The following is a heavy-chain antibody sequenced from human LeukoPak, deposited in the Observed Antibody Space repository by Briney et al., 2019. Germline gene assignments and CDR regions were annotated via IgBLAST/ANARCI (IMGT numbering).Heavy chain of an antibody. CDR2: VSTSGST. V-gene: IGHV4-61*02. D-gene: IGHD6-13*01. CDR3: ARSIAAAGFYYYYYYYMDV. J-gene: IGHJ6*03. Sequence: SETLSLTCSVSGDSVNSGTYYWTWIRQPAGKGLEWIGRVSTSGSTNYSPSLSHRVTISLDTSKNLFSLKLSSVTAADTAVYYCARSIAAAGFYYYYYYYMDVWGKGTTVTISS. CDR1: GDSVNSGTYY.